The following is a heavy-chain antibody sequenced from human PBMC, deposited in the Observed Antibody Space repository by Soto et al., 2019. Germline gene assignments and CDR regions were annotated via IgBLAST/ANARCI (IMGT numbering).Heavy chain of an antibody. Sequence: QITLKESGPTLVKPTQTLTLTCTFSGFSLSTSGVGVGWIRQPPGKALEWLALIYWDDDKRYSPSLKSRLTITKDTSQNQVVLTLTNMDPVDTATYCCAHHRRVLLWCGEPYSGFDRWGRGRLV. CDR3: AHHRRVLLWCGEPYSGFDR. V-gene: IGHV2-5*02. CDR1: GFSLSTSGVG. D-gene: IGHD3-10*01. J-gene: IGHJ5*02. CDR2: IYWDDDK.